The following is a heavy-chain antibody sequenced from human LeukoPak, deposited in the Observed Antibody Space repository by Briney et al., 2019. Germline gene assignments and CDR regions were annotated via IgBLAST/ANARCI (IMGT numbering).Heavy chain of an antibody. D-gene: IGHD6-13*01. V-gene: IGHV3-64*01. J-gene: IGHJ6*02. CDR1: GFTFSSYA. CDR2: ISSNGGST. CDR3: AATSAAAYYYYYGMDV. Sequence: PGGSLRLSCAASGFTFSSYAMHWVRQAPGKGLEYVSAISSNGGSTYYANSVKGRFTISRDNSKNTLYLQMGSLRAEDMAVYYCAATSAAAYYYYYGMDVWGQGTTVTVSS.